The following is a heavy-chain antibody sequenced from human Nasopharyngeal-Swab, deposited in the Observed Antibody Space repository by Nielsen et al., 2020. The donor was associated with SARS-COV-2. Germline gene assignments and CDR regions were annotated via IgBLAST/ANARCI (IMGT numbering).Heavy chain of an antibody. CDR2: ISYDGSNK. J-gene: IGHJ4*02. Sequence: GGSLRLSCAASGFTFSSYAMHWVRQAPGKGLEWVAVISYDGSNKYYADSVKGRFTISRDNSKNTLYLQMNSLRAEDTAVYYCARDLGRESDYWGQGTLVTVSS. V-gene: IGHV3-30-3*01. CDR1: GFTFSSYA. CDR3: ARDLGRESDY. D-gene: IGHD7-27*01.